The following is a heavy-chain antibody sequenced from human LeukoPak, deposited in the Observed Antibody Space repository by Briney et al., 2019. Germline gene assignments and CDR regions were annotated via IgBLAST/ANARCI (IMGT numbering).Heavy chain of an antibody. Sequence: GGSLRLSCAASGFTFSSYAMSWVRQAPGKGLEWVSAISGSGGSTYYADSVKGRFTISRDNSKNTLYLQMNGLRAEDTAVYYCAKEIVLMVYAILGYWGQGTLVTVSS. CDR2: ISGSGGST. V-gene: IGHV3-23*01. J-gene: IGHJ4*02. D-gene: IGHD2-8*01. CDR3: AKEIVLMVYAILGY. CDR1: GFTFSSYA.